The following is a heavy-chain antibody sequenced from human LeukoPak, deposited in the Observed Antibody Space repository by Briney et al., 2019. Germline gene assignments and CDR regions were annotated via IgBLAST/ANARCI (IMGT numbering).Heavy chain of an antibody. CDR3: ARRTGVLLWFGDRQGYYFDY. V-gene: IGHV1-8*01. CDR2: MNPNSGNT. Sequence: EASVTVSCKASGYTFTSYDINWVRQATGQGLEWMGWMNPNSGNTGYAQKFQGRVTMTRNTSISTAYMELSSLRSEDTAVYYCARRTGVLLWFGDRQGYYFDYWGQGTLVTVSS. D-gene: IGHD3-10*01. J-gene: IGHJ4*02. CDR1: GYTFTSYD.